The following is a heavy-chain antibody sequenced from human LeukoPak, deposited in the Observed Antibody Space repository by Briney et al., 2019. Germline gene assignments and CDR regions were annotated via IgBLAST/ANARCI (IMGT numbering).Heavy chain of an antibody. V-gene: IGHV4-39*07. D-gene: IGHD6-19*01. CDR1: GGSMSGSSFY. CDR2: VYYSGIS. CDR3: ARDRNISGWPNWFDP. Sequence: SETLSLTCYVSGGSMSGSSFYWGWIRQSPGKGLEWIGSVYYSGISSYNPSLKSRVTMSIDTSNSRFSLTLTSVTAADTAIYYCARDRNISGWPNWFDPWGQGTLVTVSS. J-gene: IGHJ5*02.